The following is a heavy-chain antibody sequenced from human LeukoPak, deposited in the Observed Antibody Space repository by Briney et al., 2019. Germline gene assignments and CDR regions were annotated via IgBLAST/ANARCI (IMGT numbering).Heavy chain of an antibody. CDR2: ISAYNGNT. J-gene: IGHJ1*01. CDR3: ASDAAVHSWSSGQH. CDR1: GYTFTSYG. V-gene: IGHV1-18*01. D-gene: IGHD2-8*02. Sequence: ASVKVSCKASGYTFTSYGISWVRQAAGQGLEWMGWISAYNGNTNYAQKLQGRVTMTTDTSTSTAYMELRSLRSDDTAVYYCASDAAVHSWSSGQHWGQGTLVTVSS.